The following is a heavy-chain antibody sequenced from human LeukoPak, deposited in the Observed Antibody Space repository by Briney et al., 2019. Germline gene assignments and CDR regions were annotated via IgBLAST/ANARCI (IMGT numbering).Heavy chain of an antibody. D-gene: IGHD7-27*01. Sequence: KSSETLSLTCTVSGGSISSYYWSWIRQPPGKGLEWIGYIYYSGSTNYNPSLKSRVTISVDTSKNQFSLKLSSVTAADTAVYYCARGPGDSNYWGQGTLVTVSS. CDR1: GGSISSYY. CDR3: ARGPGDSNY. J-gene: IGHJ4*02. V-gene: IGHV4-59*01. CDR2: IYYSGST.